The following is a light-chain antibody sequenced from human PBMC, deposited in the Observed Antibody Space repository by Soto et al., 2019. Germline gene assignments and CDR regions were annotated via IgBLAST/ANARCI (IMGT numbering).Light chain of an antibody. CDR2: GAS. V-gene: IGKV3-15*01. CDR3: QHYNNWPPYT. J-gene: IGKJ2*01. Sequence: EIVMTQSPATLSVSPGERATLSCRASQRISINLAWYQQKPGQAHRLLIYGASTRATGIPARFSGSGSETEFTLTISILQSEDSAVYYCQHYNNWPPYTFGQGTKLEIK. CDR1: QRISIN.